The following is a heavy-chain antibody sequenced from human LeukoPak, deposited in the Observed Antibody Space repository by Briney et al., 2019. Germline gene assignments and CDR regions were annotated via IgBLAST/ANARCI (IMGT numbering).Heavy chain of an antibody. Sequence: SGPTLVKPTQTLTLTCTFSGFSLSTSGVGVGWIRQPPGKALEWLALIYWDDDKRYSPSLKSRLTITKDTSKNQVVLAMTNMDPVDTATYYCAHLYGDYVPFDYWGQGTLVTVSS. V-gene: IGHV2-5*02. CDR3: AHLYGDYVPFDY. CDR2: IYWDDDK. CDR1: GFSLSTSGVG. J-gene: IGHJ4*02. D-gene: IGHD4-17*01.